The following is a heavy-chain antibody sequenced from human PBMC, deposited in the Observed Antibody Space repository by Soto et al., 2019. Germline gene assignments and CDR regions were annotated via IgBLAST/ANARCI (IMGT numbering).Heavy chain of an antibody. D-gene: IGHD5-18*01. CDR1: GFSLSTSGMC. CDR2: IDSDDDK. J-gene: IGHJ6*02. V-gene: IGHV2-70*01. CDR3: ARFFMVTSYYCYGIYV. Sequence: SGPTLGNPTQTRTLTCTCSGFSLSTSGMCVSWIRQPPGKALEWLALIDSDDDKYYSTSLKTRLTISKDTSKNQVVLTMTNMDPVDTATYYCARFFMVTSYYCYGIYVWGQGTTVTVS.